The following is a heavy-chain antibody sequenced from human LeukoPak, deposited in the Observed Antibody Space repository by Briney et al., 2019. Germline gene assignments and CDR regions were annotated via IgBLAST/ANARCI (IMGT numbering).Heavy chain of an antibody. D-gene: IGHD3-10*01. CDR3: ARDLGHYYGSGSYYNGQGPYYFDY. V-gene: IGHV1-8*01. CDR1: GYTFTSYD. CDR2: MNPNSGNT. J-gene: IGHJ4*02. Sequence: ASVKVSCKASGYTFTSYDINWVRQATGQGLEWMGWMNPNSGNTGYAQKFQGRVTMTRNTSISTAYMELSSLRSEDTAVYYCARDLGHYYGSGSYYNGQGPYYFDYWGQGTLVTASS.